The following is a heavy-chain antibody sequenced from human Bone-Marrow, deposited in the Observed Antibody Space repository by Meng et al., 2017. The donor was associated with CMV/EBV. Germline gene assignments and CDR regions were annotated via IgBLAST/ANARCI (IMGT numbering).Heavy chain of an antibody. D-gene: IGHD5-24*01. V-gene: IGHV1-58*01. CDR3: AADVEMEGYYFDY. CDR2: IVAGSGNT. CDR1: GFTFTSSA. J-gene: IGHJ4*02. Sequence: SVKVSCKASGFTFTSSAVQWVRQARGQRLEWIGWIVAGSGNTNYAQKFQERVTITRDMSTSTAYMELSSLRSEDTAVYYCAADVEMEGYYFDYWGQGTLVTVSS.